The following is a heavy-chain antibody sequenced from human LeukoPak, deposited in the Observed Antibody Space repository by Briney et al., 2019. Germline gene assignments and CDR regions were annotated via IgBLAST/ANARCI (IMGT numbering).Heavy chain of an antibody. CDR1: GFTVSSNY. CDR3: ARLSSGWSNPLDY. J-gene: IGHJ4*02. D-gene: IGHD6-19*01. Sequence: PGGSLRLSCAASGFTVSSNYMTWVRQAPGKGLEWVSVIYSGGSTYYADSVKGRFTISRDNSKNTLYLQMNSLRAEDTAVYYCARLSSGWSNPLDYWGQGTLVTVSS. V-gene: IGHV3-66*01. CDR2: IYSGGST.